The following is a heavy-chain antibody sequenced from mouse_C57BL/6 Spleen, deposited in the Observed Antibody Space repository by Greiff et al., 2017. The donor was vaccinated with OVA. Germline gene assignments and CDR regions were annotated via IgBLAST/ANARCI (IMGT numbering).Heavy chain of an antibody. CDR1: GYAFSSYW. Sequence: VKLMESGAELVKPGASVKISCKASGYAFSSYWMNWVKQRPGKGLEWIGQIYPGDGDTNYNGKFKGKATLTADKSSSTAYMQLSSLTSEDSAVYVCARYSSGYGWFAYWGQGTLVTVSA. J-gene: IGHJ3*01. D-gene: IGHD3-2*02. CDR2: IYPGDGDT. V-gene: IGHV1-80*01. CDR3: ARYSSGYGWFAY.